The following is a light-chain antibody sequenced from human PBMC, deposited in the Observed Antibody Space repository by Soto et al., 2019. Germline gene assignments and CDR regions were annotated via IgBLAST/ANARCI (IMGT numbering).Light chain of an antibody. CDR1: QGISSW. CDR2: ASS. V-gene: IGKV1-12*01. Sequence: DIQMTQSPSSVSASVGDRVTLTCRASQGISSWLAWYQQKPGKAPKLLIYASSSLQSGVPSRFSGSGSGTHFTLTISSLQPEDSATYYYLQSDSFPHPFGQGTKLQIK. J-gene: IGKJ2*01. CDR3: LQSDSFPHP.